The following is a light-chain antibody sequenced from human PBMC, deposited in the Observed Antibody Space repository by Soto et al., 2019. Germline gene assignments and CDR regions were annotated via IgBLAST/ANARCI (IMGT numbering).Light chain of an antibody. V-gene: IGKV1-39*01. CDR3: QQSYSTPVT. J-gene: IGKJ4*01. CDR2: AAS. Sequence: DIQMTQSPSSLSASVGDRVTITCRASQSISSYLNWYQQKPGKAPKLLIYAASSLQSGVXSXXSGSGSGTDFTLTISSLQPEDFATYYCQQSYSTPVTFGGGTKVEIK. CDR1: QSISSY.